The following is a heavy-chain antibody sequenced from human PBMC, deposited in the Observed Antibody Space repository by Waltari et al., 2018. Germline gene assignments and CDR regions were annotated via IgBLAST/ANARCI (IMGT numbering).Heavy chain of an antibody. J-gene: IGHJ4*02. V-gene: IGHV3-49*04. CDR1: GFTFGDYA. Sequence: EMQLVESGGGLVQPGRSLRLSCTASGFTFGDYAMSWVRQAPGKGLEWVGFIRSKAYGGTTEYAASVKGRFTISRDDSKSIAYLQMNSLKTEDTAVYYCTTDNLDYWGQGTLVTVSS. CDR2: IRSKAYGGTT. CDR3: TTDNLDY.